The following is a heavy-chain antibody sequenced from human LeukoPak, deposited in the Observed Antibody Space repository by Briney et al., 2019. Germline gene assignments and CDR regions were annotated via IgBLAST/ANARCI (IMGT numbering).Heavy chain of an antibody. D-gene: IGHD6-19*01. Sequence: PGGSLRLSCAASGFTFSIHAMNWVRQAPGKGLEWVSVITGNSVNTFYADSVKGRFTISRDNSKNTLYMYMNSLRAADAAVYYCVKAASGGWYDTNFDYWGQGTLVTVSS. CDR1: GFTFSIHA. CDR2: ITGNSVNT. J-gene: IGHJ4*02. V-gene: IGHV3-23*01. CDR3: VKAASGGWYDTNFDY.